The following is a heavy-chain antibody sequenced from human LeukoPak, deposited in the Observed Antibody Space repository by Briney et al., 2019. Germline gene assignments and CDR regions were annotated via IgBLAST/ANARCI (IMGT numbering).Heavy chain of an antibody. CDR2: VYYSGST. V-gene: IGHV4-59*02. J-gene: IGHJ4*02. CDR3: ARIHRYCSGGACYVLDN. Sequence: SETLSLTCVVSGGSVSGYYWGWIRQPPGRGLEWIGHVYYSGSTNYNPSFKSRITISVDTSRNQFSLQLSSVTAADTAVYYCARIHRYCSGGACYVLDNWGQGTLVAVSS. CDR1: GGSVSGYY. D-gene: IGHD2-15*01.